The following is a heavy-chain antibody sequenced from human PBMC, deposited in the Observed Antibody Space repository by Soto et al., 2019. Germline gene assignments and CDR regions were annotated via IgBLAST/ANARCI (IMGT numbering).Heavy chain of an antibody. J-gene: IGHJ4*02. V-gene: IGHV1-69*01. CDR3: GRGVFPGPYSGGCCGY. Sequence: QVQLVQSGAEVKKPGSSVKVSCKASGGTFSSYAISWVRQAPGQGLEWMGGIIPIFGTANYAQKFQGRVTITGDESKVTAYRELSSLKCEDRAVCYCGRGVFPGPYSGGCCGYWGRGTLVPVPS. D-gene: IGHD1-26*01. CDR2: IIPIFGTA. CDR1: GGTFSSYA.